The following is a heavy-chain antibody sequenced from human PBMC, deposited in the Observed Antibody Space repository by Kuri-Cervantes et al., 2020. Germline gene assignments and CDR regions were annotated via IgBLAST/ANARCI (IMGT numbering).Heavy chain of an antibody. CDR3: ARDDNWGFDY. V-gene: IGHV3-48*02. Sequence: GESLKISCAASGFSFNSHSMNWVRQAPRKGLEFVSYISRDSGATYYGDSVKGRFTISRDNAKNSLYLQMNSLSDEDTAVYYCARDDNWGFDYWGQGTPVTVSS. CDR1: GFSFNSHS. J-gene: IGHJ4*02. D-gene: IGHD1-1*01. CDR2: ISRDSGAT.